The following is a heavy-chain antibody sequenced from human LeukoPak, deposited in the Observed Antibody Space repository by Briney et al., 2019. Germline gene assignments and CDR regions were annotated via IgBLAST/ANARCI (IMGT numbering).Heavy chain of an antibody. CDR2: IYTSGNT. D-gene: IGHD5-18*01. Sequence: PSQTLSLTCTVSGGSISSGSYYWSWIRQPAGKGLEWIGRIYTSGNTNYNPSLQSRVTISVDTSKNQFSLKLSSVTAADTAVYYCATNSYGHYQYYYYMDVWGKGTTVTNSS. J-gene: IGHJ6*03. CDR1: GGSISSGSYY. CDR3: ATNSYGHYQYYYYMDV. V-gene: IGHV4-61*02.